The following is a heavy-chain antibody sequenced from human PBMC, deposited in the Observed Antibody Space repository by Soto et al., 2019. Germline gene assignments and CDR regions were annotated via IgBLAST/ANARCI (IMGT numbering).Heavy chain of an antibody. Sequence: EVPLVESGGGLVQPGESLRLSCAASGFTVSSNYMSWVRQAPGKELEWVSILYSGGSTYYADSVKGRFTISRDNSKNMLYLQMNNLRAEDTAVYYCARERDTSGYVLKYWGQGTLVTVSS. J-gene: IGHJ4*02. D-gene: IGHD3-22*01. V-gene: IGHV3-66*01. CDR1: GFTVSSNY. CDR2: LYSGGST. CDR3: ARERDTSGYVLKY.